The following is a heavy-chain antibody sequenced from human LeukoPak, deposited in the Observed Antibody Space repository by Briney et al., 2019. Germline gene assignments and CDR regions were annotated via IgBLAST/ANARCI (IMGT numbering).Heavy chain of an antibody. Sequence: QPGGSLRLSCAASGFTFNNFAIPWVRQAPGKGPEWVAVIHSDGRSKYYADSLKGRFTISRDNSKNTLYLQMNSLRSEDTALYYCAKDLDGSYCVDFWGQGTPVTVSS. CDR3: AKDLDGSYCVDF. V-gene: IGHV3-30*02. J-gene: IGHJ4*02. D-gene: IGHD1-26*01. CDR2: IHSDGRSK. CDR1: GFTFNNFA.